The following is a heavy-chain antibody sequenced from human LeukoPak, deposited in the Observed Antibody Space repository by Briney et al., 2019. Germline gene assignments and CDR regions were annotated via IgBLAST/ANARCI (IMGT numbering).Heavy chain of an antibody. Sequence: PETLSLTCAVYGGSFSGYYWSWIRQPPGKGLEWIGEINHSGSTNYNPSLKSRVTISVDTSKNQFSLKLSSVTAADTAVYYCARGEVVVVAATGNWFDPWGQGTLVTVSS. CDR3: ARGEVVVVAATGNWFDP. CDR1: GGSFSGYY. D-gene: IGHD2-15*01. V-gene: IGHV4-34*01. J-gene: IGHJ5*02. CDR2: INHSGST.